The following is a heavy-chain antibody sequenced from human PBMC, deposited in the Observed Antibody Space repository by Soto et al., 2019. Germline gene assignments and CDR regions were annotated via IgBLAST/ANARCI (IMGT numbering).Heavy chain of an antibody. CDR3: ARVSRAAAGQNLKRGFDY. V-gene: IGHV6-1*01. Sequence: PSQTLSLTCAISGDSVSSNSAAWNWIRQSPSRGLEWLGRTYYRSKWYNDYAVSVKSRITINPDTSKNQFSLQLNSVTPEDTAVYYCARVSRAAAGQNLKRGFDYWGQGTLVTVSS. D-gene: IGHD6-13*01. CDR1: GDSVSSNSAA. J-gene: IGHJ4*02. CDR2: TYYRSKWYN.